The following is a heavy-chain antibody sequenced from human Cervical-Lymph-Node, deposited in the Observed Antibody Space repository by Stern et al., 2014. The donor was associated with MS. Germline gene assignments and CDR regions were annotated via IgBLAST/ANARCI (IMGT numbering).Heavy chain of an antibody. Sequence: QVQLVQYGAELKKPGASVKVYCKASGFALISDGISLVRQAHGQGLECMGLISPYNVNTNYAHRFQNRFNMTTNTSTSTAYMELRSLRSDDTAVYYCARHSIKGYNCFDTWGQGTLVTVSS. CDR1: GFALISDG. V-gene: IGHV1-18*01. D-gene: IGHD1-14*01. CDR2: ISPYNVNT. J-gene: IGHJ5*02. CDR3: ARHSIKGYNCFDT.